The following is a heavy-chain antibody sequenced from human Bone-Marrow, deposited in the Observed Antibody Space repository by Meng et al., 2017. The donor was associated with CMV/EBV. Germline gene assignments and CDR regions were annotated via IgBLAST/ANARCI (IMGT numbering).Heavy chain of an antibody. D-gene: IGHD3-22*01. CDR3: ARDPYGVGGYGAFDI. V-gene: IGHV3-7*01. CDR1: GFSFSNSF. Sequence: GGSLRLSCVASGFSFSNSFMTWVRQAPGKGLEWVANIKRDESDKNKNYVDSVKGRFTISRDNAKNSLYLQMNSLRADDTAMYYCARDPYGVGGYGAFDIWGRGTMVPVSS. J-gene: IGHJ3*02. CDR2: IKRDESDK.